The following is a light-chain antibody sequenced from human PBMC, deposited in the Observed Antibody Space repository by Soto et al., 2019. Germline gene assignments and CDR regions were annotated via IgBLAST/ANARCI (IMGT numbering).Light chain of an antibody. CDR1: QSISRY. Sequence: DIQMTQSPSSLSASVGDRVTISCRASQSISRYLNWYQQKPGKAPKXLIFSASGLQSGVPSRFSGGGYGTELTITISSLQLEDFETYYCQQSHTNPLTFGGGTKVDIK. V-gene: IGKV1-39*01. CDR2: SAS. J-gene: IGKJ4*01. CDR3: QQSHTNPLT.